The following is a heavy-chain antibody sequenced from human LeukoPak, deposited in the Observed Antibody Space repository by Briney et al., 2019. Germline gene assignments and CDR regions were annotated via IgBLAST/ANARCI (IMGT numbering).Heavy chain of an antibody. J-gene: IGHJ6*02. V-gene: IGHV3-33*01. CDR2: IYYDGNNK. D-gene: IGHD3-10*01. Sequence: PGGSLRLSCAASGFTFSGYGIHWVRQAPGKGLEWVAVIYYDGNNKYYADSVKGRFTISRDNPKNTLYLQMNSLRAEDTAVYYCARWGSGTYNAYDHYGMDVWGQGTTVTVSS. CDR3: ARWGSGTYNAYDHYGMDV. CDR1: GFTFSGYG.